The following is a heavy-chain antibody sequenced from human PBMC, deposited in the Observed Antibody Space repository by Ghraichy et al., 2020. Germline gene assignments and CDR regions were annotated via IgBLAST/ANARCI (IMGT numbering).Heavy chain of an antibody. Sequence: ASVKVSCKASGYTFTSYGISWVRQAPGQGLEWMGWISAYNGNTNYAQKLQGRVTMTTDTSTSTAYMELRSLRSDDTAVYYCARDSPDIVVVPATTMYPHHMDVWGQGTTVTVSS. J-gene: IGHJ6*02. D-gene: IGHD2-2*01. CDR3: ARDSPDIVVVPATTMYPHHMDV. V-gene: IGHV1-18*01. CDR2: ISAYNGNT. CDR1: GYTFTSYG.